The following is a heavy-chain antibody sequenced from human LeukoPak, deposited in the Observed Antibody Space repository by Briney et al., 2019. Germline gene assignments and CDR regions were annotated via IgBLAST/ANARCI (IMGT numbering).Heavy chain of an antibody. CDR2: IYYSGST. Sequence: SETLSLTCTVSGGSISSYYWSWIRQPPGKGLEWIGYIYYSGSTYYNPSLKSRVTISVDTSKNQFSLKLTSVTAADTAVYFCARAGGFFSPFGYWGQGTLVTVSS. V-gene: IGHV4-59*12. J-gene: IGHJ4*02. CDR3: ARAGGFFSPFGY. D-gene: IGHD3-3*01. CDR1: GGSISSYY.